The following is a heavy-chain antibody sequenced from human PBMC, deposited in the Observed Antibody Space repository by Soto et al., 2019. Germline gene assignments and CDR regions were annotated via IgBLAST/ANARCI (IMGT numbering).Heavy chain of an antibody. CDR2: ISAYNDNT. J-gene: IGHJ6*03. CDR1: GYTFTSYG. Sequence: ASVKVSCKASGYTFTSYGISWVRQAPGQGLEWMGWISAYNDNTNYAQKLQGRVTMTTDTSTSTAYMDLRSLRSDDTVVYFCARIGDPPGYYYMDVWGKGTTVTVSS. D-gene: IGHD2-21*02. CDR3: ARIGDPPGYYYMDV. V-gene: IGHV1-18*01.